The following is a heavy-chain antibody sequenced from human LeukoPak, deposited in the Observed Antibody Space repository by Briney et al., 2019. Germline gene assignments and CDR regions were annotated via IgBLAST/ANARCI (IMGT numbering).Heavy chain of an antibody. J-gene: IGHJ3*02. V-gene: IGHV3-30*02. CDR3: ASNYGYGGAFDI. D-gene: IGHD3-16*01. CDR2: IRYDGSNK. CDR1: GFTFSSYG. Sequence: GGSLRLSCAASGFTFSSYGMHWVRQAPGKGLEWVAFIRYDGSNKYYADSVKGRFTISRDNSKNTLYPQMNSLRAEDTAVYYCASNYGYGGAFDIWGQGTMVTASS.